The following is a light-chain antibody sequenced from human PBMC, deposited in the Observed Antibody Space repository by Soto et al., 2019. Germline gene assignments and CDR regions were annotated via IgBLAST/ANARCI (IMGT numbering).Light chain of an antibody. J-gene: IGLJ3*02. CDR3: GSYTPSSTLV. CDR1: SSDIDTDKY. CDR2: EVT. V-gene: IGLV2-14*01. Sequence: QAVLAQPASVSGSPGQSITIYCTATSSDIDTDKYVSWYQQHPGKAPKLMIFEVTNRPSGVSNRFSGSKSANTASLIISGLQAEDEANYYCGSYTPSSTLVFGGGTKLTVL.